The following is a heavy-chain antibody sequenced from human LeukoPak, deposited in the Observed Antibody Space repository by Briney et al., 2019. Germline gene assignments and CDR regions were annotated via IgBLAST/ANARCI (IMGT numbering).Heavy chain of an antibody. J-gene: IGHJ3*02. Sequence: SQILSLTCTVSGGSISSGGYYWSWIRQHPGKGLEWIGYIYYSGSTYYNPSLKSRVTISVDTSKNQFSLKLSSVTAADTAVYYCARMGAWPLQAFDIWGQGTMVTVSS. CDR3: ARMGAWPLQAFDI. CDR1: GGSISSGGYY. CDR2: IYYSGST. D-gene: IGHD3-16*01. V-gene: IGHV4-31*03.